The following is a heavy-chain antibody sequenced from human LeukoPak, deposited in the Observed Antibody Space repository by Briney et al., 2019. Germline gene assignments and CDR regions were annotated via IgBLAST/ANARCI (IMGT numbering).Heavy chain of an antibody. D-gene: IGHD6-13*01. CDR1: GGSISSYY. V-gene: IGHV4-59*08. CDR2: IYYSGST. J-gene: IGHJ4*02. Sequence: PSETLSLTCTVSGGSISSYYWSWIRQPPGKGLEWIGYIYYSGSTNYNPSLKSRATISVDTSKNQFSLKLSSVTAADTAVYYCASLYSNREVNYFDYWGQGTLVTVSS. CDR3: ASLYSNREVNYFDY.